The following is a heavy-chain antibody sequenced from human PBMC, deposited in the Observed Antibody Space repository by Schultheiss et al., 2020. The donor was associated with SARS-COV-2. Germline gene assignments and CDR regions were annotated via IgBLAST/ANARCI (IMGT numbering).Heavy chain of an antibody. J-gene: IGHJ5*02. CDR1: GFTFSNAW. CDR3: AREPRGHNWFDP. V-gene: IGHV3-15*01. Sequence: GGSLRLSCAASGFTFSNAWMSWVRQAPGKGLEWVGRIKSKTDGGTTDYAAPVKGRFTISRDDSKNTLYLQMNSLRAEDTAVYYCAREPRGHNWFDPWGQGTLVTVSS. CDR2: IKSKTDGGTT. D-gene: IGHD3-10*01.